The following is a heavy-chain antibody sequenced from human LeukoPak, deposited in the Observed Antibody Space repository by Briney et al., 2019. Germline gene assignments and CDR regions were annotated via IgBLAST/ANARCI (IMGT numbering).Heavy chain of an antibody. V-gene: IGHV3-43*02. CDR2: ISGDGGST. CDR3: AKEGDYYGSGSYGY. D-gene: IGHD3-10*01. J-gene: IGHJ4*02. Sequence: GGSLRLSCAASGFTFDDYAMHWVRQAPGKGLEWVSLISGDGGSTYYADSVKGRFTISRDNGKNSLYLQMNSLRTEDTALYYCAKEGDYYGSGSYGYWGQGTLVTVSS. CDR1: GFTFDDYA.